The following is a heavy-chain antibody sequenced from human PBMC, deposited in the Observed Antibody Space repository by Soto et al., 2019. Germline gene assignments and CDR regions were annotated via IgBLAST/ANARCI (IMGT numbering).Heavy chain of an antibody. Sequence: VQLVESGGGLVQPGRSLRLSCAASGFTFDDYAMHWVRQAPGKGLEWVSGISWNSGSIGYADSVKGRFTISRDNAKNSLYLQMNSLRAEDTALYYCAKDTRGSSWSYYGMDVWGQGTTVTVSS. J-gene: IGHJ6*02. CDR2: ISWNSGSI. CDR1: GFTFDDYA. V-gene: IGHV3-9*01. D-gene: IGHD6-13*01. CDR3: AKDTRGSSWSYYGMDV.